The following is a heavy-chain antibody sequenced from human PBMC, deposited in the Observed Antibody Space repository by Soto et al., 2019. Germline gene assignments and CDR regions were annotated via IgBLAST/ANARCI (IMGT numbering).Heavy chain of an antibody. CDR3: VRLPPTVTPAKTFYFYMDV. CDR1: GASVSSDDFS. CDR2: IHNSGT. Sequence: QVRLQESGPRLLKASSTLSLTCAVSGASVSSDDFSWGWVRQPPGKGPEWMATIHNSGTATNPSLHSRVSISMDTSRNEVSLELTSVTATDTSLYYCVRLPPTVTPAKTFYFYMDVWGKGVTVTVSS. V-gene: IGHV4-39*01. J-gene: IGHJ6*03. D-gene: IGHD4-17*01.